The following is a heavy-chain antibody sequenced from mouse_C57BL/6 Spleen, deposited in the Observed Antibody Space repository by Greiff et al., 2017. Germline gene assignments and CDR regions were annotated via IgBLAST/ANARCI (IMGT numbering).Heavy chain of an antibody. Sequence: QVQLQQPGAELVKPGASVKLSCKASGYTFTSYWMQWVKQRLGQGLEWIGEIDPSDSYTNYNQKFKGKATLTVDTSSSTAYMQLSSLTSEDSAVYNCARSGGDYWGQGTTLTVSS. CDR2: IDPSDSYT. J-gene: IGHJ2*01. D-gene: IGHD3-1*01. V-gene: IGHV1-50*01. CDR3: ARSGGDY. CDR1: GYTFTSYW.